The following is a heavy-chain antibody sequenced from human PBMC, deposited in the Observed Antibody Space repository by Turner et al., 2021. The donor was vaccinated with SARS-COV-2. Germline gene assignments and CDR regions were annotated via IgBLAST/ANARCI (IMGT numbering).Heavy chain of an antibody. CDR3: ARMPLDYYDSSGYVGLDLSGDYFDY. J-gene: IGHJ4*02. CDR2: INPNSGGT. D-gene: IGHD3-22*01. Sequence: QVQLVQSGAQVPTPGASVTVSCKASGYTFTGYYLHWVRQAPGQGLEWMGWINPNSGGTIYAQKFQGRVTMTRDTSISTAYMKLSRLRSDDTAVYYCARMPLDYYDSSGYVGLDLSGDYFDYWGQGTLVTVSS. CDR1: GYTFTGYY. V-gene: IGHV1-2*02.